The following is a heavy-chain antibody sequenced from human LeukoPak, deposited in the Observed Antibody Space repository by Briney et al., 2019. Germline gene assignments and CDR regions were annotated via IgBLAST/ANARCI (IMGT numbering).Heavy chain of an antibody. CDR1: GFTFSSYA. CDR2: ISGSGGTT. D-gene: IGHD6-19*01. J-gene: IGHJ4*02. V-gene: IGHV3-23*01. CDR3: AKGAVAGNQKPGGY. Sequence: GGSLRLSCAASGFTFSSYAMSWVRQAPGKGLEWVSGISGSGGTTYYADSVQGRFTISRDNSKKTLFLQMSSLRAEDTAVYYCAKGAVAGNQKPGGYWGQGTLVTVSS.